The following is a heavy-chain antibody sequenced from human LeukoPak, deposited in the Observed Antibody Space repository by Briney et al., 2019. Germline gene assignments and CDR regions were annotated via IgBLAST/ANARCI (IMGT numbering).Heavy chain of an antibody. CDR2: INHSGST. J-gene: IGHJ3*02. CDR1: GGSFSGYY. CDR3: ARGNAAGPLYDAFDI. Sequence: PSETLSLTCAVYGGSFSGYYWSWIRQPPGKGLEWIGEINHSGSTNYNPSLKSRVTISVDTSKNQFSLKLSSVTAADTAVYYCARGNAAGPLYDAFDIWGQGTMVTVSS. D-gene: IGHD6-13*01. V-gene: IGHV4-34*01.